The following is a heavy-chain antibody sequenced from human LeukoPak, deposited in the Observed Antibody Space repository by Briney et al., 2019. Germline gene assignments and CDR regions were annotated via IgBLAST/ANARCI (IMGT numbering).Heavy chain of an antibody. CDR2: IYTSGST. Sequence: SETLSLTCTVSSGSISSGRYYWSWIRQPAGKGLEWIGRIYTSGSTNYNPSLKSRVTMSVDTSKNQFSLKLSSVTAADTAVYYCASSGGYYTPFDYWGQGTLVTVSS. J-gene: IGHJ4*02. CDR1: SGSISSGRYY. V-gene: IGHV4-61*02. D-gene: IGHD3-3*01. CDR3: ASSGGYYTPFDY.